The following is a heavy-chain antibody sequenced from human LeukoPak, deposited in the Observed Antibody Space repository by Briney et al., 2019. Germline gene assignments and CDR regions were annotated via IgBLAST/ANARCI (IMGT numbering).Heavy chain of an antibody. D-gene: IGHD3-22*01. J-gene: IGHJ4*02. V-gene: IGHV4-59*01. Sequence: SSETLSLTCSVSGASTTSYYWNWIRQAPGKGLEWIGYIYSDGTTSYSPSLRSRVTISIDTSRNQFSLKLSSVTAAGAAVYYCARDTRSYDTSGYYYFDYWGQGALVTVSS. CDR2: IYSDGTT. CDR3: ARDTRSYDTSGYYYFDY. CDR1: GASTTSYY.